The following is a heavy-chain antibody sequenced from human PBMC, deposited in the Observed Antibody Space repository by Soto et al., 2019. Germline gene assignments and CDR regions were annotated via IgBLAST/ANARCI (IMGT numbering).Heavy chain of an antibody. CDR2: IIPIFGTA. V-gene: IGHV1-69*06. J-gene: IGHJ3*02. CDR1: GGTFSSYA. Sequence: GASVKVSCKASGGTFSSYAISWVRQAPGQGLEWMGGIIPIFGTANYAQKFQGRVTITADKSTSTAYMELSSLRSEDTAVYYCASNLYSGGGYGPRMVLEVFEIWGQGTMVPVS. D-gene: IGHD6-19*01. CDR3: ASNLYSGGGYGPRMVLEVFEI.